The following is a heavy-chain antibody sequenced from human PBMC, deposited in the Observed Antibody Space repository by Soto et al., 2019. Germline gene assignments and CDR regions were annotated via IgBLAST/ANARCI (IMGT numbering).Heavy chain of an antibody. Sequence: EVQLVESGGGLVKPGGSRRPSGAASGFTFRSFAMNWVPQAPGKGRGWASSISSSSSYIYYADSVKGRFTISRDNAKNSLYLQMNSLRAGDTAVYYCARSHIVVVPAPTYYYYYYMDVWGKGTTVTVSS. J-gene: IGHJ6*03. CDR2: ISSSSSYI. CDR1: GFTFRSFA. CDR3: ARSHIVVVPAPTYYYYYYMDV. V-gene: IGHV3-21*01. D-gene: IGHD2-2*01.